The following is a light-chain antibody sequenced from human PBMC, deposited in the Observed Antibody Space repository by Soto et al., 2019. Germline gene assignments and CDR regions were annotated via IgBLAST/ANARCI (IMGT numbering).Light chain of an antibody. CDR3: ATWDDSLNAAV. J-gene: IGLJ7*01. V-gene: IGLV1-44*01. CDR1: TSNIAGNT. Sequence: QSVLTQPPSLSGTPGQRVTISCSGSTSNIAGNTVHWYQHLPETAPKLLIYIDDQRPSGVPDRFSGSKSDTSASLAISGLQSEDEADYYCATWDDSLNAAVFGGGTQLTVL. CDR2: IDD.